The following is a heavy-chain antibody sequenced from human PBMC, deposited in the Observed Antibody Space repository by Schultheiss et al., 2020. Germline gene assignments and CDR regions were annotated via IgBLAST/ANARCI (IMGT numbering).Heavy chain of an antibody. J-gene: IGHJ6*03. V-gene: IGHV1-58*02. CDR2: IVVGSGNT. D-gene: IGHD2-2*01. CDR1: GYTFTSYY. CDR3: AADCSSTSQNLNMDV. Sequence: SVKVSCKASGYTFTSYYMHWVRQAPGQRLEWIGWIVVGSGNTNYAQKFQERVTITRDMSTSTAYMELSSLRSEDTAVYYCAADCSSTSQNLNMDVWGKGTTVTVSS.